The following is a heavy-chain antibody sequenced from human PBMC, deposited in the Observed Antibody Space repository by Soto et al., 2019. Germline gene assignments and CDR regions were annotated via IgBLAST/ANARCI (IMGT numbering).Heavy chain of an antibody. CDR1: GGSISSSSYY. V-gene: IGHV4-39*07. D-gene: IGHD3-9*01. CDR3: ATCLRYFDPYDAFDI. Sequence: PSKTLSLTCTVSGGSISSSSYYWGWIRQPPGKGLEWIGSIFYGGNTNYNPSLKSRVTISVDTSKTQFSLKLSSVTAADTAVYYCATCLRYFDPYDAFDIRGQGTMVTVSS. J-gene: IGHJ3*02. CDR2: IFYGGNT.